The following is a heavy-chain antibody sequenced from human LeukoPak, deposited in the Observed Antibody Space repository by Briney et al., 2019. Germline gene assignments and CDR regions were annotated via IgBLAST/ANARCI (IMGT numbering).Heavy chain of an antibody. Sequence: ASVKVSCKASGYTFTSYGISWVRQAPGQGLEWMGWISAYNGNTNYAQKLQGRVTMTTDTSTSTAYMELRSLRSDDTAVYYCARNLMYCSSTTCYLDYWGQGTLVTVSS. J-gene: IGHJ4*02. V-gene: IGHV1-18*01. CDR1: GYTFTSYG. D-gene: IGHD2-2*01. CDR3: ARNLMYCSSTTCYLDY. CDR2: ISAYNGNT.